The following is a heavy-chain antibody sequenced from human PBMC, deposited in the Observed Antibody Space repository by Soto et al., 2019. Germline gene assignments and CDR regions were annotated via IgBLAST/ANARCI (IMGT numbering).Heavy chain of an antibody. CDR3: ARRVTRPERFDY. Sequence: QLQLQESGPGLVKPSETLSLTCTVSGGSITRSTYYWGWIRQPPGKGLEWIGNIFYSGNTYYNPSLQSGVTISVDTSKNQFSLKLTSATAADTAVYYCARRVTRPERFDYWGQGALVTVSS. CDR2: IFYSGNT. V-gene: IGHV4-39*01. J-gene: IGHJ4*02. D-gene: IGHD4-4*01. CDR1: GGSITRSTYY.